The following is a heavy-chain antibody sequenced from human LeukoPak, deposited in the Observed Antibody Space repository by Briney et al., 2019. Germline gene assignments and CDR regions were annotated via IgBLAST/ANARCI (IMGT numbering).Heavy chain of an antibody. D-gene: IGHD1-1*01. CDR2: ISYDGSNK. CDR3: AWTGFHY. V-gene: IGHV3-30-3*01. Sequence: GRSLRLSCAASGFTFSSYAMHWVRQAPGKGLEWVAVISYDGSNKYYADSVKGRFTISRDNSKNTLYLQMNSLRAEDTAVYYCAWTGFHYWGQGTLVTVSS. CDR1: GFTFSSYA. J-gene: IGHJ4*02.